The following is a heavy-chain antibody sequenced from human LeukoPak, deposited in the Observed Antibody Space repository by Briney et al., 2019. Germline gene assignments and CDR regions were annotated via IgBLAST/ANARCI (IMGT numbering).Heavy chain of an antibody. D-gene: IGHD1-26*01. CDR2: INHTGST. CDR1: GGSFSGYY. V-gene: IGHV4-34*01. J-gene: IGHJ5*02. CDR3: ARAWELRNYIDP. Sequence: SETLSLTCAVYGGSFSGYYWSWIRQPPGKGLEWIGEINHTGSTNYNPSLKSRVTISVDTSKNQFSLKVSSVTAADTAVYYCARAWELRNYIDPWGQGSLVTVSS.